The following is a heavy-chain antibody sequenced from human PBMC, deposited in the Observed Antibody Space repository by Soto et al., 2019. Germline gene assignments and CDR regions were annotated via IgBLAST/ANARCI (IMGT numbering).Heavy chain of an antibody. Sequence: GGSLRLSCAASGCFVSSYFMTWGRQAPGKGLEWVSIIYASGKTYNADSVKGRFTVSRDNDKNTLYLQMNTLRAEDTAVYFCARDRWSSHSCLKNERGLDSWGKGILVTVSS. V-gene: IGHV3-66*01. J-gene: IGHJ5*01. CDR2: IYASGKT. CDR1: GCFVSSYF. CDR3: ARDRWSSHSCLKNERGLDS. D-gene: IGHD2-2*01.